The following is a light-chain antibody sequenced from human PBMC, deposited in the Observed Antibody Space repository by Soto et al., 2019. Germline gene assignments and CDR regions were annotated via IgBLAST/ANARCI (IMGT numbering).Light chain of an antibody. V-gene: IGKV1-5*03. CDR1: QSILSW. CDR3: QQYDSFSWT. CDR2: KAS. Sequence: DIQMNQSPSSLSASVGDRVTITCRASQSILSWLAWYQQKPGKAPKLLIYKASSLESGVPSRFSGSGSGTEFTLTISSLQPDDSATYCCQQYDSFSWTFGQGTKVEVK. J-gene: IGKJ1*01.